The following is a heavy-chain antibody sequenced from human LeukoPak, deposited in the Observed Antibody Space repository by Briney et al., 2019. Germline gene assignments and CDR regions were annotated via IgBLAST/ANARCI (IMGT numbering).Heavy chain of an antibody. J-gene: IGHJ4*02. D-gene: IGHD3-10*01. CDR2: IYSGGST. CDR3: ARDYYGSGSYDY. Sequence: GGSLRRSCAASGFTFSSYSRNWVRQAPGKGLEWVSVIYSGGSTYYADSVKGRFTISRDNSKNTLYLQMNSLRAEDTAVYYCARDYYGSGSYDYWGQGTLVTVSS. V-gene: IGHV3-53*01. CDR1: GFTFSSYS.